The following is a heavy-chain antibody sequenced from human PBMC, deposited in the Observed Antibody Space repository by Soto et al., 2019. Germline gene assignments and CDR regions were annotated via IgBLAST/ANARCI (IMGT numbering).Heavy chain of an antibody. Sequence: GGSPRLSCAAAGFAFSTYAMTWVRQAPGKGLEWVSVISGSGGSSYYAASVKGRFTISRDNSKNTLFLQMNGLRAEDTAVYYCAKVTKRAAAGRYEYYKYEMDVWGQGTTVTVSS. CDR1: GFAFSTYA. CDR3: AKVTKRAAAGRYEYYKYEMDV. CDR2: ISGSGGSS. J-gene: IGHJ6*02. D-gene: IGHD6-13*01. V-gene: IGHV3-23*01.